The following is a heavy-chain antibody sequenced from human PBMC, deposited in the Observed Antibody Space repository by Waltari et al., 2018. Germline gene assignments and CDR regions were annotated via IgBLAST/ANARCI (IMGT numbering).Heavy chain of an antibody. Sequence: QVQLVQSGAEVKKPGSSVKASCKASGGTFSSYATSWVRQAPGQGLEWMGGIIPILGIANYAQKFQGRVTITADESTSTAYMELSSLRSEDTAVYYCARDPEVRGSRHWYFDLWGRGTLVTVSS. CDR1: GGTFSSYA. CDR3: ARDPEVRGSRHWYFDL. CDR2: IIPILGIA. D-gene: IGHD3-16*01. J-gene: IGHJ2*01. V-gene: IGHV1-69*04.